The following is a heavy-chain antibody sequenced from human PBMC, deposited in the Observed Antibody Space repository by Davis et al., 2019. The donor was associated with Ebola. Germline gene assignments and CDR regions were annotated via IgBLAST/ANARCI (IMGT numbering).Heavy chain of an antibody. CDR1: GFTFSSYA. CDR3: ARDGLFRFHPYYFDY. J-gene: IGHJ4*02. Sequence: GESLKISCAASGFTFSSYAIHRVRQAPGKGLEWVAVISYDGSDEYYADSVKGRFTISRDNSKSTLNLQMNSLRAEDTAVYYCARDGLFRFHPYYFDYWGQGTLVTVSS. CDR2: ISYDGSDE. V-gene: IGHV3-30*03. D-gene: IGHD2-21*01.